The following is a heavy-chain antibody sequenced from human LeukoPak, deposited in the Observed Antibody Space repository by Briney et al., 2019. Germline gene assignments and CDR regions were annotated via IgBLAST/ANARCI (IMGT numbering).Heavy chain of an antibody. Sequence: SETLSLTCTVSGGSISSYYWSWLRQPPGKGLEGIGYIYYSGSTNYNPSLKRRVTISVDTSKNPFSLKLSSVTAADTAVYYCARVSPAALSPYYYYYYMDVWGKGTTVTVSS. CDR3: ARVSPAALSPYYYYYYMDV. CDR2: IYYSGST. D-gene: IGHD2-2*01. CDR1: GGSISSYY. V-gene: IGHV4-59*01. J-gene: IGHJ6*03.